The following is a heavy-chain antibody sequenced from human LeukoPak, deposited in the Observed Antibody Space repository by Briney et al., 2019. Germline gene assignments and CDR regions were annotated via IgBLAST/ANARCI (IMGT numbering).Heavy chain of an antibody. CDR2: IKTKADGATT. J-gene: IGHJ4*02. CDR1: GFAFTNAW. CDR3: ITLRLGY. Sequence: GGSLRLSCAASGFAFTNAWMTWVRQAPGKGLEWIGRIKTKADGATTDYAAPAKGRFTISRDDSKNTLYLQMNSLKTEDTAVDYCITLRLGYWGQGTQVTVSS. V-gene: IGHV3-15*01.